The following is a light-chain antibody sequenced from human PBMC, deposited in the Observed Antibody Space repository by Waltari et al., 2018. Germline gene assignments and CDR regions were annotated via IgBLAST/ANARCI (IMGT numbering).Light chain of an antibody. CDR2: RTS. Sequence: SSRARWLCSSSYLAWLKQRPGPSPRLLMYRTSSRATGIPDRFSGSGSGTDFTLTISRLEPEDFAVYYCQQHGSTPWTFGQGTKVEIK. V-gene: IGKV3-20*01. CDR3: QQHGSTPWT. J-gene: IGKJ1*01. CDR1: WLCSSSY.